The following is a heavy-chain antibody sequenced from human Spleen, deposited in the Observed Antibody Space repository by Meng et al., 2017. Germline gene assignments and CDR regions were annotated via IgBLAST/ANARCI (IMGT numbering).Heavy chain of an antibody. CDR1: GGSIITSDW. CDR3: ASRAPQYHYDSSGHFDY. CDR2: IYHTGST. V-gene: IGHV4-4*02. D-gene: IGHD3-22*01. Sequence: SQTLSLTCGVSGGSIITSDWWSWVRQPPGKGLEWIGEIYHTGSTNYNPSLKSRVTISVDKSMNQLSLKLSSVTAADSAVYYCASRAPQYHYDSSGHFDYWGQGTLVTVSS. J-gene: IGHJ4*02.